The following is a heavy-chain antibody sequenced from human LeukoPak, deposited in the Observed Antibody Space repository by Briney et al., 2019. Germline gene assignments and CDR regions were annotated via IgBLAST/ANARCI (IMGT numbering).Heavy chain of an antibody. CDR1: GFTFSSYE. J-gene: IGHJ6*03. Sequence: GGSLRLSCAASGFTFSSYEMNWVRQAPGKGLEWVSYISSSGSTIYYADSVKGRFTISRDNAKNSLYLQMNSLRAEDTAVYYCASSTVTTPYYYYYMDVWGKGTTVTVSS. CDR3: ASSTVTTPYYYYYMDV. CDR2: ISSSGSTI. V-gene: IGHV3-48*03. D-gene: IGHD4-17*01.